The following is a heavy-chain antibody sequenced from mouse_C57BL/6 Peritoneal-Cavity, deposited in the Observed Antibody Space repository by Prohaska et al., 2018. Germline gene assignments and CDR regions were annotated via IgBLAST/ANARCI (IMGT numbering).Heavy chain of an antibody. D-gene: IGHD2-5*01. Sequence: EVKLEESGGGLVQPGGSMKLSCVASGFTFSNYWMNWVRQSPEKGLEWVAQIRLKSDNYATHYAESVKWRFTISRDDSKSSVYLQMNNLRAEDTGIYYCTLYYSNSYFDYWGQGTTLTVSS. CDR3: TLYYSNSYFDY. J-gene: IGHJ2*01. V-gene: IGHV6-3*01. CDR1: GFTFSNYW. CDR2: IRLKSDNYAT.